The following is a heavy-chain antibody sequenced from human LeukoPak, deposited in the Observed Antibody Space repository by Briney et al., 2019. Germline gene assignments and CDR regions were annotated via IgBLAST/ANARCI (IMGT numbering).Heavy chain of an antibody. CDR1: GYTFTSYG. V-gene: IGHV1-18*01. D-gene: IGHD3-9*01. Sequence: GASVKVSCKASGYTFTSYGISWVRQAPGQGLEWMGWISAYNGNTNYAQKLQVRVTITTYTYTSTAYRELRSLRSDDTAVYYCASGYYHILTGYDWFDYWGQGTLVTVSS. J-gene: IGHJ4*02. CDR2: ISAYNGNT. CDR3: ASGYYHILTGYDWFDY.